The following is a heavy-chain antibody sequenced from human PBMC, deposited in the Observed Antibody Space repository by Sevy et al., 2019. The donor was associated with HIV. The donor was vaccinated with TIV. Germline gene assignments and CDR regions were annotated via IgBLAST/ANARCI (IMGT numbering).Heavy chain of an antibody. Sequence: GGCLRLSCAASGVTFSSYGIHWVRRAPGKGLEWVAVISYDGSKKNHAESMKGRFTISRDNSKNTLYLDMSSLRPEDPAVYYCAHSSGLYGYYYGMDVWGQGTTVTVSS. CDR2: ISYDGSKK. J-gene: IGHJ6*02. CDR1: GVTFSSYG. D-gene: IGHD4-17*01. CDR3: AHSSGLYGYYYGMDV. V-gene: IGHV3-30*03.